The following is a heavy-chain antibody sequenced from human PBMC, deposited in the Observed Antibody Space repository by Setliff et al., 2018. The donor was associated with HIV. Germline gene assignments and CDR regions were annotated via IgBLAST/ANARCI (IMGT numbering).Heavy chain of an antibody. CDR2: INHSGST. CDR1: GYSISSGYY. D-gene: IGHD3-22*01. Sequence: LSLTCTVSGYSISSGYYWSWIRQPPGKGLEWIGEINHSGSTNYNPSLKSRVTISVDTSKNQFSLKLSSVTAADTAVFYCARLTTTYYYDSSAYYHPVWGQGTLVTVSS. V-gene: IGHV4-38-2*02. J-gene: IGHJ4*02. CDR3: ARLTTTYYYDSSAYYHPV.